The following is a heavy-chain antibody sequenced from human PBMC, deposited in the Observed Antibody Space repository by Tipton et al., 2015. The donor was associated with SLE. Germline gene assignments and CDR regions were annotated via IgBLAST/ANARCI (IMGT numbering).Heavy chain of an antibody. Sequence: SLRLSCAASGFTFSSYGMHWVRQAPGKGLEWVAIIWYDGSNKYYADSVKGRFTISRDNSKNTLYLQMNSLRAEDTAVYYCAKDVSITLVQGLIHGGFDGWGHGTLVTVSS. V-gene: IGHV3-33*06. CDR2: IWYDGSNK. D-gene: IGHD3-10*01. CDR1: GFTFSSYG. CDR3: AKDVSITLVQGLIHGGFDG. J-gene: IGHJ4*01.